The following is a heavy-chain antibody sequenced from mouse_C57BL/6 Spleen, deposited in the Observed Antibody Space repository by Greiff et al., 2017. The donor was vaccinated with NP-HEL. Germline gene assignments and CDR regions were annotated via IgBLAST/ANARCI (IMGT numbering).Heavy chain of an antibody. CDR1: GYTFTRYW. CDR2: IDPSDSYS. D-gene: IGHD1-1*01. CDR3: ARRYYGSSWYFDV. J-gene: IGHJ1*03. Sequence: QVQRQQPGAELVMPGASVKLSCKASGYTFTRYWMHWVKQRPGQGLEWIGEIDPSDSYSNYNQKFKGKSTLTVDKSSSTAYMQLSSLTSEDSAVYYCARRYYGSSWYFDVWGTGTTVTVSS. V-gene: IGHV1-69*01.